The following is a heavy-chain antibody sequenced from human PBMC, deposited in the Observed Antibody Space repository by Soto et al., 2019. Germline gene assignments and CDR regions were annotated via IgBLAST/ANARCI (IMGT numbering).Heavy chain of an antibody. CDR1: GGSFSGYY. J-gene: IGHJ4*02. CDR2: INHSGST. V-gene: IGHV4-34*01. CDR3: ARGRTVVEVVVAAKHNFDY. Sequence: PSETLSLTCAVYGGSFSGYYWSWIRQPPGKGLEWIGEINHSGSTNYNPPLKSRVTISVDTSKNQFSLKLSSVTAADTAVYYCARGRTVVEVVVAAKHNFDYWGQGTLVTVSS. D-gene: IGHD2-15*01.